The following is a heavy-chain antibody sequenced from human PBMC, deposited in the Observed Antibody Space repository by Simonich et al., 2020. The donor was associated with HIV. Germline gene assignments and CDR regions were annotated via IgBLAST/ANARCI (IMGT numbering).Heavy chain of an antibody. J-gene: IGHJ3*02. CDR1: GFTFDDYA. Sequence: VESGGGLVQPGRSLRLSCAASGFTFDDYAMHWVRQAPGKGLEWVSGISWNSGSIGYADSVKGRFTISRDNAKNSLYLKMNSLRAEDTALNYCAKDRDGSGGYDAFDIWGQGTMVTVSS. D-gene: IGHD3-10*01. V-gene: IGHV3-9*01. CDR2: ISWNSGSI. CDR3: AKDRDGSGGYDAFDI.